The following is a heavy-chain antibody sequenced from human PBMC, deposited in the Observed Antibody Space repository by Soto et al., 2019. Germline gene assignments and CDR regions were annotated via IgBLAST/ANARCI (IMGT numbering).Heavy chain of an antibody. CDR1: GGSINSYC. Sequence: SETLSLTCTVSGGSINSYCWSWIRQPPGKGLEWIAYIFDSGNANYNPSLKSRVTISVDTSKNHFSLKLTSVTAADTAVYYCARHRRTTVAKFYFDNWGQGALVTVSS. D-gene: IGHD4-4*01. CDR2: IFDSGNA. CDR3: ARHRRTTVAKFYFDN. J-gene: IGHJ4*02. V-gene: IGHV4-59*08.